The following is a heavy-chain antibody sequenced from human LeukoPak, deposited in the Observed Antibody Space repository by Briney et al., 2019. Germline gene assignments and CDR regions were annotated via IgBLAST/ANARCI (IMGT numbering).Heavy chain of an antibody. Sequence: ASVKVSCKASGYTFTSYYMHWVRQATGQGLEWMGWMNPNSGNTGYAQKFQGRVTITRNTSISTAYMELSSLRSEDTAVYYCARGSVWLVYYYYMDVWGKGTTVTVSS. CDR1: GYTFTSYY. J-gene: IGHJ6*03. V-gene: IGHV1-8*03. CDR2: MNPNSGNT. D-gene: IGHD3-22*01. CDR3: ARGSVWLVYYYYMDV.